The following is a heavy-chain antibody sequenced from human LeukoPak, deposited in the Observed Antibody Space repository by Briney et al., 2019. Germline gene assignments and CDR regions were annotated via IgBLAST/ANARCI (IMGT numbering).Heavy chain of an antibody. Sequence: PSETLSLTCAVYGGSYSGYYRSWVRQPPGKGLEWIGEIHYSGATNYKPSLKSRATILGDTSKNQISLKLTSVTAADTALYYCARGRPGTGNYYFDLWGRGTLVTVSS. CDR1: GGSYSGYY. CDR3: ARGRPGTGNYYFDL. D-gene: IGHD1-7*01. J-gene: IGHJ2*01. V-gene: IGHV4-34*01. CDR2: IHYSGAT.